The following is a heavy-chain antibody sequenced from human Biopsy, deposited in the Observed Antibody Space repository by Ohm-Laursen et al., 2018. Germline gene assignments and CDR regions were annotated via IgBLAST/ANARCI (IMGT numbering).Heavy chain of an antibody. CDR3: ARTPRDSFWSGSYKRGLWFDP. D-gene: IGHD3-3*01. V-gene: IGHV4-59*01. Sequence: SETLSLTCSVSGGSITSYYWTWIRQPPGKGLEWIGHVYNGGITNYNPSLKSRVTISKDTSKNQFSLQVNSVTAADTAVYYCARTPRDSFWSGSYKRGLWFDPWGQGTLVSVSS. CDR2: VYNGGIT. CDR1: GGSITSYY. J-gene: IGHJ5*02.